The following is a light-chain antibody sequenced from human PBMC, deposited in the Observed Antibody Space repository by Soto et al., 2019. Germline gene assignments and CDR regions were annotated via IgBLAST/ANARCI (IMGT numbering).Light chain of an antibody. CDR1: QSVSSY. Sequence: EIVLTQSPATVSLSPGERATLSCRASQSVSSYLAWYQQKPGQAPRLLIYDASNRATGIPARFSGSGSGTDFTLTISSLEPEDFAVYYCQQRSNWPGTVGQGTRLEIK. CDR3: QQRSNWPGT. V-gene: IGKV3-11*01. CDR2: DAS. J-gene: IGKJ5*01.